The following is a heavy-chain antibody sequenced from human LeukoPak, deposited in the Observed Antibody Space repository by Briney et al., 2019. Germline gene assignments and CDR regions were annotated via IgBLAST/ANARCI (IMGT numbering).Heavy chain of an antibody. V-gene: IGHV1-69*13. CDR1: GGTFSSYA. J-gene: IGHJ4*02. CDR3: ARERSGGYSGYVDFDY. D-gene: IGHD5-12*01. Sequence: GASVKVSCKASGGTFSSYAISWVRQAPGQGLEWMGGTIPIFGTANYAQKFQGRVTITADESTSTAYMELSSLRSEDTAVYYCARERSGGYSGYVDFDYWGQGTLVTVSS. CDR2: TIPIFGTA.